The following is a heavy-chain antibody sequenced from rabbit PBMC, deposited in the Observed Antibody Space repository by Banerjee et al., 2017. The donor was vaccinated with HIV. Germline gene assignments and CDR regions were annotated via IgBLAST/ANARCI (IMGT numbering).Heavy chain of an antibody. CDR2: IYTGDGNT. CDR3: ARYISGSGYYGL. D-gene: IGHD1-1*01. CDR1: GFDLSSAYY. V-gene: IGHV1S47*01. Sequence: QEQLEESGGGLVQPEGSLTLTCKASGFDLSSAYYMCWVRQAPGKGLEWIGCIYTGDGNTYYASWLNGRFTISSSTSLNTVTLQLNSLTDADTATYFCARYISGSGYYGLWGPGTLVTVS. J-gene: IGHJ6*01.